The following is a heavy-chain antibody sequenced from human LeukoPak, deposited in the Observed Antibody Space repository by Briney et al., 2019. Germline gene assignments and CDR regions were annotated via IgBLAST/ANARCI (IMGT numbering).Heavy chain of an antibody. CDR2: MNPNSGNT. D-gene: IGHD6-19*01. J-gene: IGHJ4*02. CDR3: AREVLAVAGTSDDY. Sequence: GASVKVSCKASGYTFTSYYMHWVRQATGQGLEWMGWMNPNSGNTGYAQKFQGRVTMTRNTSISTAYMELSSLRSEDTAVYYCAREVLAVAGTSDDYWGQGTLVTVSS. CDR1: GYTFTSYY. V-gene: IGHV1-8*02.